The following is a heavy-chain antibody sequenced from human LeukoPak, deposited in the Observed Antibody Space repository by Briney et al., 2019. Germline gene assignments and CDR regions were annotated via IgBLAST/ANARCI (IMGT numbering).Heavy chain of an antibody. Sequence: GASVKVSCKASGYTFTSYGISWVRQAPGQGLEWMGWISAYNGNTNYAQKLQGRVTMTTDTSTSTAYMELRRLRSDDTAVYYCARDYYSSSRSNWFDPWGQGTLVTVSS. CDR3: ARDYYSSSRSNWFDP. D-gene: IGHD6-6*01. CDR1: GYTFTSYG. CDR2: ISAYNGNT. V-gene: IGHV1-18*01. J-gene: IGHJ5*02.